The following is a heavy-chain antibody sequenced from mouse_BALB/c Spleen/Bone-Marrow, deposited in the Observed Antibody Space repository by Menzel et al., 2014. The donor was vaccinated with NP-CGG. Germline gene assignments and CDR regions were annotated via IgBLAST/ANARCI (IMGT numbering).Heavy chain of an antibody. CDR2: ISSGGGYT. D-gene: IGHD4-1*01. CDR3: TRQGNWDHYATDY. CDR1: GFTFSTYG. Sequence: EVQRVESGGDLVKPGGSLKLSCAASGFTFSTYGMSWVRQTPDKRLEWVATISSGGGYTYYPDSVKGRFTISRENAKNTLYLQMSSLKSEDTAMYYCTRQGNWDHYATDYWGQGTSVTVSS. J-gene: IGHJ4*01. V-gene: IGHV5-6*01.